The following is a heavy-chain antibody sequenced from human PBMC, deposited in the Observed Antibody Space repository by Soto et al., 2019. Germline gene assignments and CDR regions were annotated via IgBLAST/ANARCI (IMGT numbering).Heavy chain of an antibody. CDR1: GFTFGNYG. CDR2: ILYDGSDK. V-gene: IGHV3-30*18. J-gene: IGHJ6*02. D-gene: IGHD3-16*01. Sequence: QVQLVGSGGGVVQPGTSLRLSCAASGFTFGNYGMHWVRQPPGKGLEWISSILYDGSDKYYADSVKGRFTISRDGSKNTLYLQMDSLRPEDTAVYYCAKWGEVSHNPGGNYYYGMDVWAQGTTVTVSS. CDR3: AKWGEVSHNPGGNYYYGMDV.